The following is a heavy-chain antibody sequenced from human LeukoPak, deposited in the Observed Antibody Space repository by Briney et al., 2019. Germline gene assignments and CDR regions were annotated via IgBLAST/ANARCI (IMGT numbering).Heavy chain of an antibody. CDR3: ARVSSKGSALEAFDI. Sequence: GGSLRLSCAASGFTFSSYGMHWVRQAPGKGLEWVAVISYDGSNKYYADSVKGRFTISRDNSKNTLYLQMNSLRAEDTAVYYCARVSSKGSALEAFDIWGQGTMVTVSS. D-gene: IGHD6-6*01. J-gene: IGHJ3*02. CDR2: ISYDGSNK. CDR1: GFTFSSYG. V-gene: IGHV3-30*03.